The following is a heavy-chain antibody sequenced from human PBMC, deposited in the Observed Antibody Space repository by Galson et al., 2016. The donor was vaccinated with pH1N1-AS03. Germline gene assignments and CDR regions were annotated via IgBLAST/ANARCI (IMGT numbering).Heavy chain of an antibody. V-gene: IGHV2-5*02. CDR1: GFSLSTSGVG. CDR2: IYWDDDK. CDR3: AHTGAAAGDAPNDY. D-gene: IGHD6-13*01. Sequence: PALVKPTQTLTLTCTFSGFSLSTSGVGVGWIRQPPGNALEWRALIYWDDDKRYSPSLKSRLTIPKDTSTNQVVLTMTNMDPDDTATYSCAHTGAAAGDAPNDYWGQGTLVTVSS. J-gene: IGHJ4*02.